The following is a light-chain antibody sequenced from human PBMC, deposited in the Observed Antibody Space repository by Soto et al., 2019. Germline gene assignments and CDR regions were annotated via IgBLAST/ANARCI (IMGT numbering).Light chain of an antibody. CDR2: AAS. J-gene: IGKJ5*01. Sequence: DIQMTQSPSSLSTSVGDRVTITCRASQSINRYLNWYQQKPGKAPKLLIYAASNLQSGVPSRFSGSGSGTDFTLTISSLQPEDFATYYCQQSYSTLITFGQGTRLEIK. CDR1: QSINRY. CDR3: QQSYSTLIT. V-gene: IGKV1-39*01.